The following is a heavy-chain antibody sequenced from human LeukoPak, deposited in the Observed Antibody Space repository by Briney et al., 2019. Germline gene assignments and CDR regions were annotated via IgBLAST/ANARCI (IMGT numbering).Heavy chain of an antibody. D-gene: IGHD2-21*02. Sequence: GGSLRLSCAASGFTVSSNYMSWVRQAPGKGLEWVSVIYSGGSTYYADSVKGRFTISRDNSKNTLYLQMNSLRAEDTAVYYCASGFGGDSRYYGMDVWGQGTTVTVSS. CDR3: ASGFGGDSRYYGMDV. V-gene: IGHV3-66*01. J-gene: IGHJ6*02. CDR1: GFTVSSNY. CDR2: IYSGGST.